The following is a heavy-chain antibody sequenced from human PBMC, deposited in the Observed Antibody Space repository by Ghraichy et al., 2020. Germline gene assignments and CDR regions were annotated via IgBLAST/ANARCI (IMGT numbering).Heavy chain of an antibody. V-gene: IGHV3-21*01. D-gene: IGHD6-13*01. J-gene: IGHJ4*02. CDR1: GFTFSSYS. CDR2: ISSSSRYI. Sequence: LSLTCAASGFTFSSYSMNWVRQAPGKGLEWVSSISSSSRYIYYADSVKGRFTISRDNAKNSLYLQMNSLRAEDTAVYYCAREGSSSWYRGYYFGYWGQGTLVTVSS. CDR3: AREGSSSWYRGYYFGY.